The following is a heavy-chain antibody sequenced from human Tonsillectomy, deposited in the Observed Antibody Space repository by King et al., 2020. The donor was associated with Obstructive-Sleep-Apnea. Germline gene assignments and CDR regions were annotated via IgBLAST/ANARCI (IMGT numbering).Heavy chain of an antibody. V-gene: IGHV3-9*01. J-gene: IGHJ4*02. CDR1: GFTFDDYA. D-gene: IGHD4-11*01. CDR2: ISWNSGSI. Sequence: VQLVESGGGLVQPGRSLRLSCAASGFTFDDYAMHWVRQAPGKGLEWVSGISWNSGSIGYGDFVKGRFTISRDNAKNSLYLQMNSLRAEDTALYYCAKDPFPQRGRSLSNDYWGQGTLVTVSS. CDR3: AKDPFPQRGRSLSNDY.